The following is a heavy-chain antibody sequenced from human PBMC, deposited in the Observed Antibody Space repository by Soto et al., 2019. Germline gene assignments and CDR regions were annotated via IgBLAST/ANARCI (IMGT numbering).Heavy chain of an antibody. CDR3: ARDSEGLRFLEWFDYYYGMDV. CDR2: ISSSSSSYI. CDR1: GFTFSSYS. D-gene: IGHD3-3*01. J-gene: IGHJ6*02. Sequence: GGSLRLSCAASGFTFSSYSMNWVRQAPGKGLEWVSSISSSSSSYIYYADSVKGRFTISRDNAKNSLYLQMNSLRAEDTAVYYCARDSEGLRFLEWFDYYYGMDVWGQGTTVTVSS. V-gene: IGHV3-21*01.